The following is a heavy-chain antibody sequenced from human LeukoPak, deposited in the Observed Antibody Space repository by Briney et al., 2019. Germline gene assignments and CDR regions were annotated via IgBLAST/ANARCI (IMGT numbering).Heavy chain of an antibody. Sequence: ASVKVSCKDSGYTFTNYGITWVRQAPGQGLEWRGWRSAYNGNTKYAQTLQGRVTMTTDTSTSTAYMELRSLRSDDTAVYYCARDHSSSCQLFDYWGQGTLVTVSS. CDR3: ARDHSSSCQLFDY. V-gene: IGHV1-18*01. J-gene: IGHJ4*02. CDR1: GYTFTNYG. D-gene: IGHD6-13*01. CDR2: RSAYNGNT.